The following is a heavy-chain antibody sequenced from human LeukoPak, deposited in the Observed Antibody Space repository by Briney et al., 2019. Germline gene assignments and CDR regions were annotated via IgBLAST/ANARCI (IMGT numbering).Heavy chain of an antibody. J-gene: IGHJ4*02. D-gene: IGHD3-10*01. Sequence: GGSLXLSCAASGFTFSSYSMNWVRQAPGKGLEWVAVISYDGSNKYYADSVKGRFTISRDNSKNTLYLQMNSLRAEDTAVYYCASSLRGPFDYWGQGTLVTVSS. CDR1: GFTFSSYS. CDR3: ASSLRGPFDY. V-gene: IGHV3-30*03. CDR2: ISYDGSNK.